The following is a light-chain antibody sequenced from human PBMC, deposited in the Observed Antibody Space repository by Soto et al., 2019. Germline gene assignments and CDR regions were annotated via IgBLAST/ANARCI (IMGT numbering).Light chain of an antibody. V-gene: IGLV2-14*01. Sequence: QSALTQPPSASGSPGQSVTISCTGTSGVSWYQQHPGKAPKLLIYEVTKRPSGVSNRFSGSKSGNTASLTISGLQAEDEADYYCSSYTSSSTQVFGGGTKLTGL. CDR3: SSYTSSSTQV. CDR1: SGV. J-gene: IGLJ3*02. CDR2: EVT.